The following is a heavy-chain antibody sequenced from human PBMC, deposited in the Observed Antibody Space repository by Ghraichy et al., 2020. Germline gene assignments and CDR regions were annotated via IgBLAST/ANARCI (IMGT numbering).Heavy chain of an antibody. CDR3: ARDIVVKGLIYYGMDV. D-gene: IGHD2-21*01. CDR1: GFTVSSNY. CDR2: IYSGGST. J-gene: IGHJ6*02. V-gene: IGHV3-53*01. Sequence: GGSLRLSCAASGFTVSSNYMSWVRQAPGKGLEWVSVIYSGGSTYYVDSVKGRFTISRDNSKNTLYLQMNSLRAEDTAVYYCARDIVVKGLIYYGMDVWGQGTTVTVSS.